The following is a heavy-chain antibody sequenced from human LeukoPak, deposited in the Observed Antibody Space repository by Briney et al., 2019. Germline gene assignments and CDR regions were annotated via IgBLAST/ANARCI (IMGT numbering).Heavy chain of an antibody. CDR1: GDSISSSSYC. Sequence: SETLSLTCTVSGDSISSSSYCWGWIRQPPGKGLECIGSIYYSGSTYYNPSLKSRVTISADTPKNQFSLKLSSVTAADTAVYYCARTGGANPTWFTYYFDYWGQGTLVTVSS. V-gene: IGHV4-39*01. J-gene: IGHJ4*02. D-gene: IGHD3-10*01. CDR3: ARTGGANPTWFTYYFDY. CDR2: IYYSGST.